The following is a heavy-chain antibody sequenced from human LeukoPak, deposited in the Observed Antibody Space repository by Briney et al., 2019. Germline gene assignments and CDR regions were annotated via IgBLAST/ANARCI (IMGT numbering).Heavy chain of an antibody. V-gene: IGHV3-23*01. CDR3: AKTERDYIDYVSLDYFDS. J-gene: IGHJ4*02. CDR1: GFIFRNYA. CDR2: ISGSGGST. Sequence: PGGSLRLSCAASGFIFRNYAMSWVRQAPGKGLEWVSGISGSGGSTYYADSVKGRSTISRDNSKNTLYLQMNSLRAEDTAVYYCAKTERDYIDYVSLDYFDSWGQGTLVTVSS. D-gene: IGHD4-11*01.